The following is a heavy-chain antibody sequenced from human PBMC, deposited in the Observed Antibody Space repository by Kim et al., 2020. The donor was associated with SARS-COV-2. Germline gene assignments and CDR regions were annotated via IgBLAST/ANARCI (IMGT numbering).Heavy chain of an antibody. D-gene: IGHD6-13*01. CDR2: K. Sequence: KYYSTSLKTRLTISKDTSKNQVVLTMTNMDPVDTATYYCARVTQQLGLDYWGQGTLVIVSS. J-gene: IGHJ4*02. CDR3: ARVTQQLGLDY. V-gene: IGHV2-70*01.